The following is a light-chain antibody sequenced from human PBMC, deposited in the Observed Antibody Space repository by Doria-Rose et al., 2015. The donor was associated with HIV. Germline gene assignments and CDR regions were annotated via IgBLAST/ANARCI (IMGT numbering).Light chain of an antibody. Sequence: TQSPGTLSLSPGERATLSCRASQSVSANYLAWYQQRPGQSPRLLIYGASSRATDIPDRFSGSGSGTELTLTISRLEPEDFAVYYCHQYASSRTFGQGTKVEIK. J-gene: IGKJ1*01. CDR1: QSVSANY. V-gene: IGKV3-20*01. CDR2: GAS. CDR3: HQYASSRT.